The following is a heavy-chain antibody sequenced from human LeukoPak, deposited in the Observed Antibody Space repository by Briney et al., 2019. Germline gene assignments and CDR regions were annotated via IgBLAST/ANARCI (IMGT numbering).Heavy chain of an antibody. V-gene: IGHV3-21*01. Sequence: GGSLRLSCAASGFTSSTYSMNWVRQAPGKGLEWVSSISSTSSYIYYADSVKGRFTISRDNAKNSVYLHMNSLRAEDTAVYYCATDPSGNDYHWGQGTLVTVSS. D-gene: IGHD5-12*01. CDR3: ATDPSGNDYH. J-gene: IGHJ4*02. CDR2: ISSTSSYI. CDR1: GFTSSTYS.